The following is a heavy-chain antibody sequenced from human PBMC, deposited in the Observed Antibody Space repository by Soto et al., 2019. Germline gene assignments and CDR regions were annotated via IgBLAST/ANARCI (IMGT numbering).Heavy chain of an antibody. CDR2: ITSGSDYI. CDR1: VFTFSSYT. D-gene: IGHD3-9*01. CDR3: TREHVVTIFRRGQRGSFDN. J-gene: IGHJ4*02. V-gene: IGHV3-21*01. Sequence: GGALKLSCADPVFTFSSYTMNWVRQAPGKGLEWVAFITSGSDYIYYADSVKGRFTISRDDANNSLFLQMSSLRAEDTAVYYCTREHVVTIFRRGQRGSFDNWSQGTLVTVS.